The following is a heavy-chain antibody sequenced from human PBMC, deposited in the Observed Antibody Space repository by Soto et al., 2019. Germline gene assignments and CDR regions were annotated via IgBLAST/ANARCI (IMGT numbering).Heavy chain of an antibody. CDR3: ARTRTDTSSAFDH. Sequence: QVQLQESGPGLVRPSQTLSLTCTVSRDSISRGSYYWSWIRQHAGKGLEWTGYVTHSGSSFYNPSLQSRVIISVDTSKTQFALKLTPVTAADTAVYYCARTRTDTSSAFDHWGQGTVVTVSS. V-gene: IGHV4-31*03. J-gene: IGHJ4*02. CDR2: VTHSGSS. CDR1: RDSISRGSYY. D-gene: IGHD6-6*01.